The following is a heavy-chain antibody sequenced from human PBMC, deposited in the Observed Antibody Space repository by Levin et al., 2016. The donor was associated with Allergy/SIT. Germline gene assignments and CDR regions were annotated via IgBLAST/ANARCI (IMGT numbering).Heavy chain of an antibody. CDR1: GGSISSGGYY. CDR2: IYYSGST. V-gene: IGHV4-31*03. J-gene: IGHJ6*02. Sequence: LRLSCTVSGGSISSGGYYWSWIRQHPGKGLEWIGYIYYSGSTYYNPSLKSRVTISVDTSKNQFSLKLSSVTAADTAVYYCARIRFLEWLTEYYYYGMDVWGQGTTVTVSS. CDR3: ARIRFLEWLTEYYYYGMDV. D-gene: IGHD3-3*01.